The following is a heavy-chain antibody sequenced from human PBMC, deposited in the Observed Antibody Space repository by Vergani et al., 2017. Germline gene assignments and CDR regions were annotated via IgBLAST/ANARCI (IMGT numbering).Heavy chain of an antibody. V-gene: IGHV4-31*03. CDR3: ARQKDYYMDV. J-gene: IGHJ6*03. Sequence: QVQLQESGPGLVKPSQTLSLTCTVSGGSISSADYYWSWIRQHPGKVLEWIGYIYYSGTTYYNPSLESRLTISLDTSENHLSLKLTSVTAADTAVYYCARQKDYYMDVWGKGATVTVS. CDR2: IYYSGTT. CDR1: GGSISSADYY.